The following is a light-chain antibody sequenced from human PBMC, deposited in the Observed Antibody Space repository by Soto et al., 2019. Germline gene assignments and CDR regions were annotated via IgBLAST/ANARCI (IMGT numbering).Light chain of an antibody. J-gene: IGLJ1*01. CDR2: DVS. CDR1: SSDVGTYDF. Sequence: QSALTQPRSVSGSPGQSVTISCTGTSSDVGTYDFVSWYQQHPGKAPRLMIFDVSERPSGVHDRFSGSKSGNTASLTISGLQAEDEADYYCCLYAVTFYVFGTGTKLTVL. CDR3: CLYAVTFYV. V-gene: IGLV2-11*01.